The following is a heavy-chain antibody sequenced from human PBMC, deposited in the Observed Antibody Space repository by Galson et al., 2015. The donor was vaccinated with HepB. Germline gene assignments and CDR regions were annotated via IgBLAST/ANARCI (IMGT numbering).Heavy chain of an antibody. CDR3: ARYLDIVVVPAAIRY. J-gene: IGHJ4*02. CDR2: LYWNDDK. D-gene: IGHD2-2*03. V-gene: IGHV2-5*01. CDR1: GFSLSTSGVG. Sequence: PALVKPTQTLTLTCTFSGFSLSTSGVGVGWIRQPPGKALEWLALLYWNDDKRYSPSLKSRLTITKDTSKNQVVLTMTNMDPVDTATYYCARYLDIVVVPAAIRYWGQGTLVTVSS.